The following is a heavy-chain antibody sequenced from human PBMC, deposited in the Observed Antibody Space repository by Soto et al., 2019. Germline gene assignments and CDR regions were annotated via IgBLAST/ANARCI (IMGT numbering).Heavy chain of an antibody. CDR1: GFTFSDYY. V-gene: IGHV3-11*01. D-gene: IGHD2-15*01. J-gene: IGHJ5*02. Sequence: SLRLSCAASGFTFSDYYMSWIRQAPGKGLEWVSYISSSGSTIYYADSVKGRFTISRDNAKNSLYLQMNSLRAEDTAVYYCAREMVDIVVVVAATGWFDPWGQGTLVTVSS. CDR3: AREMVDIVVVVAATGWFDP. CDR2: ISSSGSTI.